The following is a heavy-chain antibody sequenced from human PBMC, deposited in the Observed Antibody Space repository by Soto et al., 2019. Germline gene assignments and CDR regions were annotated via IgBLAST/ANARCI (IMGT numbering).Heavy chain of an antibody. J-gene: IGHJ4*02. D-gene: IGHD3-3*01. Sequence: GGSLRLSCAASGFTFSSYDMHWVRQATGKGLEWVSAIGTAGDTYYPGSVKGRFTISRENAKNSLYLQMNSLRAGDTAVYYCARAGVVAYYFDYWGQGPLVTVSS. CDR1: GFTFSSYD. CDR3: ARAGVVAYYFDY. CDR2: IGTAGDT. V-gene: IGHV3-13*01.